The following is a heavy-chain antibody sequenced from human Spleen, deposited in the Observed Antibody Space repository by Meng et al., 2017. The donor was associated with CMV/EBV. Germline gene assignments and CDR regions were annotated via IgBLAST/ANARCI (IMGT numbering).Heavy chain of an antibody. V-gene: IGHV1-69*02. J-gene: IGHJ6*02. CDR2: IIPILGIP. CDR1: GGTFSSYT. Sequence: SVKVSCKASGGTFSSYTINWVRQAPGQGLEWMGRIIPILGIPKYAQKFQGRLTITADKSTSTAYMELNSLRSDDTAVYYCARPRSTSYYYYGMDVWGQGTTVTVSS. CDR3: ARPRSTSYYYYGMDV. D-gene: IGHD2-2*01.